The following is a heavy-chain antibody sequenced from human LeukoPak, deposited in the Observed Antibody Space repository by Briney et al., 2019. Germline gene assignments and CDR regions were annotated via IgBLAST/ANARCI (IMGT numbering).Heavy chain of an antibody. CDR1: GGSISSYY. CDR3: ARRRGYCSGGSCERGDYYYYYYLAV. J-gene: IGHJ6*03. V-gene: IGHV4-4*09. CDR2: IYTSGST. Sequence: PSETLSLTCTVSGGSISSYYWSWIRQPPGKGLEWIGYIYTSGSTNYNPSLKSRVTISVDTSKNQFSLKLSSVTAADTAVYYCARRRGYCSGGSCERGDYYYYYYLAVWGKGTTVTVSS. D-gene: IGHD2-15*01.